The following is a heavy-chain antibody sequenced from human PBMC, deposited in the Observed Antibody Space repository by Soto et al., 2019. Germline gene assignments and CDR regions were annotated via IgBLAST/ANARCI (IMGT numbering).Heavy chain of an antibody. V-gene: IGHV1-69*13. J-gene: IGHJ6*02. D-gene: IGHD5-12*01. Sequence: SVKVSCKASGGIFSSYAFSWVRQAPGQGPEWMGGFISIFGTTNYAQKFEGRVTISADESTSTAYMELTGLRSEDTAVYYCARGPPLEGYNAYHYYYYGLHVWGQGTKVNFSS. CDR1: GGIFSSYA. CDR3: ARGPPLEGYNAYHYYYYGLHV. CDR2: FISIFGTT.